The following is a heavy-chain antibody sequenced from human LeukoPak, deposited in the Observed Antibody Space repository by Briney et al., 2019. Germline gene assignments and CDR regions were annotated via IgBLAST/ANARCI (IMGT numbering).Heavy chain of an antibody. D-gene: IGHD2-15*01. CDR2: ISGTGGFTTST. CDR3: ARYVVPSSLDY. CDR1: GFTFSNYA. J-gene: IGHJ4*02. V-gene: IGHV3-23*01. Sequence: PGGSLRLSCAASGFTFSNYAMTWVRQAPGKGLEWVSTISGTGGFTTSTYYADSVKGRFTISRDNAKNSLYLQMNSLRVEDTAVYFCARYVVPSSLDYWGQGTLVTVSS.